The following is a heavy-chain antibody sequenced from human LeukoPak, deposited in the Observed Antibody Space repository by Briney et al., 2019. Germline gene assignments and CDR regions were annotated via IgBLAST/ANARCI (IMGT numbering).Heavy chain of an antibody. CDR2: SSSSDDGK. D-gene: IGHD3-10*01. CDR3: ARVDGSLLWFSNFDY. V-gene: IGHV3-23*01. Sequence: GGSLRLSCTASGLSLNSYAMSWVRQVPGKELEWVSASSSSDDGKWYAESVRGRFTISRDTSKNTVYLQLNSLRAEDTAVYYCARVDGSLLWFSNFDYWGQGTLVTVSS. CDR1: GLSLNSYA. J-gene: IGHJ4*02.